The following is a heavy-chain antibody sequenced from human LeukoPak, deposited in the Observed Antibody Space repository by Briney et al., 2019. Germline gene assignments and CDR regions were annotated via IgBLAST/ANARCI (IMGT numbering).Heavy chain of an antibody. Sequence: SETLSLICTVSGAAISSGGYHWSWIRQFPGKGLEWIGYIYYTGNTYSNPSLQSRVTISVDLSTNQFSLKLSSVTAADTAVYYCARDLDYHDGSDFSWGLGTLVTVSS. V-gene: IGHV4-31*03. CDR3: ARDLDYHDGSDFS. D-gene: IGHD3-22*01. CDR1: GAAISSGGYH. CDR2: IYYTGNT. J-gene: IGHJ5*02.